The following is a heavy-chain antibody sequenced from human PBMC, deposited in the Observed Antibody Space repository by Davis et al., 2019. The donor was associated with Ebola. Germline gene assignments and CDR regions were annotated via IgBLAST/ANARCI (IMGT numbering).Heavy chain of an antibody. CDR3: AACCSSTSCSTCYYYGMDV. J-gene: IGHJ6*02. CDR2: IVVGSGNT. V-gene: IGHV1-58*01. CDR1: GFTFTSSA. D-gene: IGHD2-2*02. Sequence: SVKVSCKASGFTFTSSAVQWVRQARGQRLEWIGWIVVGSGNTNYAQKFQERVTITRDMSTSTAYMELSSLRSEDTAVYYCAACCSSTSCSTCYYYGMDVWGQGTTVTVSS.